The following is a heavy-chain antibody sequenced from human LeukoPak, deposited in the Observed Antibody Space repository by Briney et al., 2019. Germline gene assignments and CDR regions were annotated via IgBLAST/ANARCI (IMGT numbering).Heavy chain of an antibody. CDR1: GFSFSHTW. J-gene: IGHJ3*01. D-gene: IGHD1-26*01. CDR2: IKSKTNGGEAT. Sequence: GGSLRLSCAGSGFSFSHTWMKWVRQAPGKGLEYIGRIKSKTNGGEATEYAAAVTGRFFISRDDSASTLYLHLNSLKTEDTAVYYCATDRIVGASAFDVWGQGTMVTVSS. CDR3: ATDRIVGASAFDV. V-gene: IGHV3-15*01.